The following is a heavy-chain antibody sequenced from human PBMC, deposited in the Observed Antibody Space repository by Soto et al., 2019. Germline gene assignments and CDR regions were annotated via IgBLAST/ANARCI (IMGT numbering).Heavy chain of an antibody. CDR3: ARDWWELLPSHASYGMDV. CDR1: GFTFSSYA. CDR2: ISYDGSNK. J-gene: IGHJ6*02. Sequence: PGGSLRLSCAASGFTFSSYAMHWVRQAPGKGLEWVAVISYDGSNKYYADSVKGRFTISRVNSKNTLYLQMNSLRAEDTAVYYFARDWWELLPSHASYGMDVWGQGTTVTVSS. D-gene: IGHD1-26*01. V-gene: IGHV3-30-3*01.